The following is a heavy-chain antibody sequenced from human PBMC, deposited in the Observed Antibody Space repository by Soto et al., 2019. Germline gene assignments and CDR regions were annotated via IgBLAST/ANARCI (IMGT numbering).Heavy chain of an antibody. CDR1: GFTFSSYS. D-gene: IGHD4-17*01. CDR3: ARDLISDYGDYLGWFDP. Sequence: PGGSLRLSCAASGFTFSSYSMNWVRQAPGKGLEWVSYISSISSTIYYADSVKGRFTISRDNAKNSLYLQMNSLRAEDTAVYYCARDLISDYGDYLGWFDPWGQGTLVTVSS. V-gene: IGHV3-48*01. CDR2: ISSISSTI. J-gene: IGHJ5*02.